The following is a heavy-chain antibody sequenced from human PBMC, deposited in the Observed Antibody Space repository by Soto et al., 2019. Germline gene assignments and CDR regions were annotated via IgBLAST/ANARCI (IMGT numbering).Heavy chain of an antibody. J-gene: IGHJ6*03. CDR2: ISGSGGST. CDR3: AKDKRGGHLHYYYYYMDV. Sequence: GGSLRLSCAASGFTFSSYAMSWVRQAPGKGLEWVSAISGSGGSTYYADSVKGRFTISRDNSKNTLYLQMNSLRAEDTAVYYCAKDKRGGHLHYYYYYMDVWGKGTTVTVSS. V-gene: IGHV3-23*01. CDR1: GFTFSSYA.